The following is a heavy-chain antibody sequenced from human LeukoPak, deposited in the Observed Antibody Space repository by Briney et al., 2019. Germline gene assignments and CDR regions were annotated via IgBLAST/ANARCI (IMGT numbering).Heavy chain of an antibody. V-gene: IGHV4-59*12. CDR2: IYYSGST. Sequence: SETLSLTCTVSGGSISSYYWSWIRQPPGKGLEWIGYIYYSGSTNYNPSLKSRVTISVDRSKNQFSLKLSSVTAADTAVYYCARVSLLHYFDYWGQGTLVTVSS. D-gene: IGHD2-15*01. J-gene: IGHJ4*02. CDR1: GGSISSYY. CDR3: ARVSLLHYFDY.